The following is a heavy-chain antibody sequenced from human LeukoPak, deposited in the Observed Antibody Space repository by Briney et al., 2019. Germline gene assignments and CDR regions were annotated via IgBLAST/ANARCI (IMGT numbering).Heavy chain of an antibody. D-gene: IGHD6-13*01. CDR1: GGTFSSYA. V-gene: IGHV1-69*05. J-gene: IGHJ6*03. Sequence: ASVKVSCKASGGTFSSYAISWVRQAPGQGLEWMGGIIPIFDTANYAQKFQGRVTITTDESTSTAYMELSSLRSEDTAVYYCARDESIAAAYYMDVWGKGTTVTVSS. CDR2: IIPIFDTA. CDR3: ARDESIAAAYYMDV.